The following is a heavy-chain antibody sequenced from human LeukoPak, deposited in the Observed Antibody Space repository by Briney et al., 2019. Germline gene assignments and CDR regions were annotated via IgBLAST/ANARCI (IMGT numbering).Heavy chain of an antibody. CDR3: ARSRIVVVPAAKYYYYYMDV. V-gene: IGHV4-59*12. Sequence: NSSETLSLTCTVSGGSISSYYWSWIRQPPGKGLEWIGYIYYSGSTNYNPSLKSRVTISVDTSKNQFSLKLSSVTAADTAVYYCARSRIVVVPAAKYYYYYMDVWGKGTTVTVSS. J-gene: IGHJ6*03. CDR2: IYYSGST. D-gene: IGHD2-2*01. CDR1: GGSISSYY.